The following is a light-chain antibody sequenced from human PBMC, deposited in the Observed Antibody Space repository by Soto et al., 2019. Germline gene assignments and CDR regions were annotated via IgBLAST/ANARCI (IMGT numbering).Light chain of an antibody. V-gene: IGKV3D-15*01. CDR2: GAS. CDR1: QSINSD. J-gene: IGKJ5*01. CDR3: QQYNNWPLT. Sequence: IVVKHSPATLSVSPWLTTRIYCRASQSINSDVAWYQQKVGQTPRLLIHGASTRATGIAARFSGSGSGTEFTLTISGLQSEDFATYYCQQYNNWPLTFGQGTRLEN.